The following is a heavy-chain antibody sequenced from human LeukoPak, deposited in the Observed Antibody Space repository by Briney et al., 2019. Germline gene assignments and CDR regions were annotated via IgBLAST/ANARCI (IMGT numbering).Heavy chain of an antibody. Sequence: GGSLRLSCEASGFTFTTYSMTWVRQAPGKGLEWVSYISSSGSTIYYADSVKGRFTISRDNAKNSLYLQMNSLRAEDTAVYYCARWGGNLNEWWGQGTLVTVSS. CDR1: GFTFTTYS. J-gene: IGHJ4*02. CDR3: ARWGGNLNEW. CDR2: ISSSGSTI. V-gene: IGHV3-48*04. D-gene: IGHD4-23*01.